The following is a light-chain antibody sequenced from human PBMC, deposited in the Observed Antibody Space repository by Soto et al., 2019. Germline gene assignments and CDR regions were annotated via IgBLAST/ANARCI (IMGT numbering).Light chain of an antibody. CDR3: QSYDSSMSGSRV. Sequence: QSVLTQPPSVSGAPGQRVTISCTGSSSNIGAGYDVHSYQQLPGTAPKLLIYGNSTRPSGVPVRFSGSKSGTSASQAITGLQAEDEAEYYCQSYDSSMSGSRVFGTGTKLTVL. CDR1: SSNIGAGYD. V-gene: IGLV1-40*01. J-gene: IGLJ1*01. CDR2: GNS.